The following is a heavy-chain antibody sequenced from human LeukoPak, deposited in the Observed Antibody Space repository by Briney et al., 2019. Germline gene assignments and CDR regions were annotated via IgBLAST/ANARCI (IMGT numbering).Heavy chain of an antibody. V-gene: IGHV3-11*01. CDR1: GFTFSDHY. CDR3: ASLYYDFWSGYYSWAPGDAFDI. Sequence: GGSLRLSCAASGFTFSDHYMSWIRQAPGKGLEWVSYISSSGSTIYYADSVKGRFTISRDNAKNSLYLQMNSLRAEDTAVYYCASLYYDFWSGYYSWAPGDAFDIWGQGTMVTVSS. J-gene: IGHJ3*02. D-gene: IGHD3-3*01. CDR2: ISSSGSTI.